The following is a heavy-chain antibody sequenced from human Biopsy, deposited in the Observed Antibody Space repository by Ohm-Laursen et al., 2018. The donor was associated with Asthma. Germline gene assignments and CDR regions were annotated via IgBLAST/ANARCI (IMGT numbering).Heavy chain of an antibody. Sequence: SETLSLTCTVSGASITSSAYYWGWIRQPPGKGLEWIGSMYYGETTYYSPYLKSRVPISVDTSKNQFSLILSSVTAADTAVYYCARHDHRWDTYADFWGQGTLVTVSS. V-gene: IGHV4-39*01. CDR1: GASITSSAYY. J-gene: IGHJ4*02. CDR3: ARHDHRWDTYADF. D-gene: IGHD2-2*01. CDR2: MYYGETT.